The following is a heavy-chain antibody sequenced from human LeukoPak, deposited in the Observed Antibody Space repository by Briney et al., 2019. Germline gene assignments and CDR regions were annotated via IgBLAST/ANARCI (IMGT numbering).Heavy chain of an antibody. CDR3: ARGYDSSGYYI. V-gene: IGHV4-4*02. Sequence: SGTLSLTCDVSGVSISSSNRWSWVRQPPGKGLEWIGEIYHSGSANYNPSLKSRVTISVDKSKNQFSLNLNSVTAADTAVYYCARGYDSSGYYIWGQGTLVTVSS. D-gene: IGHD3-22*01. J-gene: IGHJ4*02. CDR1: GVSISSSNR. CDR2: IYHSGSA.